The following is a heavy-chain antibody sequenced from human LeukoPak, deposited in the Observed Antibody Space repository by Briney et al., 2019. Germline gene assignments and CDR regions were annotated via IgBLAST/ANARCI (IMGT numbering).Heavy chain of an antibody. Sequence: GRSLRLSCAASGFTFSSYAMHWVRQAPGKGLEWVAVISYDGSNKYYADSVKGRFTISRDNSKNTLYLQMNSLRAEDTAVYYCGTSGSYDNWFDPWGQGTLVTVSS. D-gene: IGHD1-26*01. V-gene: IGHV3-30-3*01. J-gene: IGHJ5*02. CDR2: ISYDGSNK. CDR1: GFTFSSYA. CDR3: GTSGSYDNWFDP.